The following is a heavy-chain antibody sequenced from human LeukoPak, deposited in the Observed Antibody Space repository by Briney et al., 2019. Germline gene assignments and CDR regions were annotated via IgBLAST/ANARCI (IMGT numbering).Heavy chain of an antibody. CDR1: GGSISSYY. J-gene: IGHJ6*03. V-gene: IGHV4-59*01. CDR2: IYYSGST. D-gene: IGHD3-3*01. CDR3: ARATSTIFGVVINYYMDV. Sequence: SETLSLTCTVSGGSISSYYWSWIRQPPGRGLEWIGYIYYSGSTNYNPSLKSRVTISVDTSKNQFSLKLSSVTAADTAVYYCARATSTIFGVVINYYMDVWGKGTTVTVSS.